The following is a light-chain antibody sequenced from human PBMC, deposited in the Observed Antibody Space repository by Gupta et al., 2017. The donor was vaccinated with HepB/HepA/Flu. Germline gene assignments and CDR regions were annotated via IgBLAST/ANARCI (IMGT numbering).Light chain of an antibody. J-gene: IGKJ1*01. CDR2: ASA. V-gene: IGKV1-39*01. CDR3: QHIYSRLRT. Sequence: DVQMTQSPSSLSASVGDRVTITGRSSQSISSYLNWYQQKPGKSPKLMIYASASWQSGDPSRLSGGGYGRDFTRTINSRQPDDFAISHGQHIYSRLRTLGKGT. CDR1: QSISSY.